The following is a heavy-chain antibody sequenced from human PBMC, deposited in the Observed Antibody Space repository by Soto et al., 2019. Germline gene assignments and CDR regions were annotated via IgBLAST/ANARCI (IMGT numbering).Heavy chain of an antibody. V-gene: IGHV2-5*02. CDR1: GFSLTTSGVG. CDR3: AHRLARFGYYDSGDFDD. Sequence: GSGPTLVNPTQTLTLTCTFSGFSLTTSGVGVGWIRQPPGKALECLALIYWDDDKRYSPSLRSRLTITKDTSKNQVVLTMTNMDPVDTATYYCAHRLARFGYYDSGDFDDWGQGTRVTVSS. J-gene: IGHJ4*02. D-gene: IGHD3-22*01. CDR2: IYWDDDK.